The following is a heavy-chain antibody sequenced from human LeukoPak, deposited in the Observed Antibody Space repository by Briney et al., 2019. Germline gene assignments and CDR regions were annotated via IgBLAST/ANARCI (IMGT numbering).Heavy chain of an antibody. Sequence: SETLSLTCAVCGGSLKDCYWSWIRQPPGKGLEWIGEINHSGNTNYNPSLKSRVIISLDTSKKQFSLKQSYVAAAETTVLYCERPNFVYTYAYEFWGQGTLVTVSS. D-gene: IGHD3-16*01. V-gene: IGHV4-34*01. J-gene: IGHJ4*02. CDR3: ERPNFVYTYAYEF. CDR1: GGSLKDCY. CDR2: INHSGNT.